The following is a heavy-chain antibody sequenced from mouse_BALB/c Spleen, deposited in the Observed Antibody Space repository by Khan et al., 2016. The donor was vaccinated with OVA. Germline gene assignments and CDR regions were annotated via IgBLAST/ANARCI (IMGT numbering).Heavy chain of an antibody. J-gene: IGHJ4*01. CDR2: IWGDGST. D-gene: IGHD2-3*01. CDR1: GFSLTTYG. CDR3: AKWGDGSTYAMDY. V-gene: IGHV2-3*01. Sequence: VKLEESGPGLVAPSQSLSITCTVSGFSLTTYGVNWIRQPPGKGLEWLGVIWGDGSTNYHSALISRLSISKDNSKSQVFLKLNSLQTDDTATYYCAKWGDGSTYAMDYWGQGTSVTDSS.